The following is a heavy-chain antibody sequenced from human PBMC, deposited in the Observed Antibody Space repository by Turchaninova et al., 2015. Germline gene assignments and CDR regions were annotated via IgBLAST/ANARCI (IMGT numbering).Heavy chain of an antibody. CDR2: ISYDGAA. Sequence: QVQLQESGPGLVKTSATLSLTCPVPGVSVNSYYWPWIRQPPGKGLEWIGYISYDGAANYHPSLKSRLTMSLDTSKNQFFLNLKSVTAADTAVYYCARETSPSGWHSLDYWGQGTLITVSS. CDR1: GVSVNSYY. J-gene: IGHJ4*02. V-gene: IGHV4-59*02. D-gene: IGHD6-19*01. CDR3: ARETSPSGWHSLDY.